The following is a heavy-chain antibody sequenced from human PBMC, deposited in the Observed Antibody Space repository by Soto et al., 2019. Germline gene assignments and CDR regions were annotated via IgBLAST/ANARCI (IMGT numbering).Heavy chain of an antibody. CDR1: GFTFSSYW. D-gene: IGHD1-26*01. CDR3: ARDHILGATNFDY. Sequence: EVQLVESGGGLVQPGESLRLSCAASGFTFSSYWMSWVRQAPGKGLEWVANIKQDGSEKYYVDSVKGRFTVSRDNAKNSLYLQMNILRAEDTAGYYCARDHILGATNFDYWGQGTLVTVSS. CDR2: IKQDGSEK. V-gene: IGHV3-7*01. J-gene: IGHJ4*02.